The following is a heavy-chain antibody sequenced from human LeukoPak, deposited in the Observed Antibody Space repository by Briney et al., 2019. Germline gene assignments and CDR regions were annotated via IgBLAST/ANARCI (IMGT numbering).Heavy chain of an antibody. D-gene: IGHD1-26*01. J-gene: IGHJ6*02. V-gene: IGHV3-30*18. Sequence: GRSLRLSCAASGFTFSSYGMHWVRQAPGKGLEWVAVISYDGSNKYYADSVKGRFTISRDNSKNTLYLQMNSLRAEDTAVYYCAKDLDSGSQLSFTDYYYYYGMGVWGQGTTVTVSS. CDR3: AKDLDSGSQLSFTDYYYYYGMGV. CDR2: ISYDGSNK. CDR1: GFTFSSYG.